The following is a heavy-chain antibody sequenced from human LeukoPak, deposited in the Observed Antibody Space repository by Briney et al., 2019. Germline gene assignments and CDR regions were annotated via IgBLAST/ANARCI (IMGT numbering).Heavy chain of an antibody. D-gene: IGHD2-15*01. CDR3: ASIRGYCSGGSCPLDY. J-gene: IGHJ4*02. CDR1: GFTFSNYE. Sequence: GGSLRLSCAASGFTFSNYEMHWVRQAPGKGLEWVSYISSSGSDIYYADSVKGRFTISRDNAKNSLYLQMNSLRAEDTAVYYCASIRGYCSGGSCPLDYWGQGTLVTVSS. V-gene: IGHV3-48*03. CDR2: ISSSGSDI.